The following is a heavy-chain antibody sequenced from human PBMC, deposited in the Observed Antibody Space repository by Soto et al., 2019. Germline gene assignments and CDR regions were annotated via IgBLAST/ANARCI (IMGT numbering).Heavy chain of an antibody. Sequence: QVQLVQSGAEVKKPGASVKVSCKASGYTFTSYYMHWVRQAPGQGLEWMGIINPSGGSTSYAQKFQGRVTMTRDTSTSTVYMELSSLRSEDTAVYYCARDQVPYSGSYAPPGYWGQGTLVTVSS. CDR1: GYTFTSYY. D-gene: IGHD1-26*01. V-gene: IGHV1-46*03. CDR2: INPSGGST. CDR3: ARDQVPYSGSYAPPGY. J-gene: IGHJ4*02.